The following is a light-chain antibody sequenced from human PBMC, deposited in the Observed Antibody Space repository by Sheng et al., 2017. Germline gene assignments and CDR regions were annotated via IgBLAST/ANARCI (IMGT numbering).Light chain of an antibody. CDR1: SGSVSTNFY. CDR3: VLYLGPGFSWV. V-gene: IGLV8-61*01. Sequence: QTVVTQEPSMSVSPGGTVTLTCGLNSGSVSTNFYPSWYQLTPGQPPRTVVYSTKTRSTGVPDRFSGSILGDRAALTITGAQPDDECEYYCVLYLGPGFSWVFGGGTKLTVL. CDR2: STK. J-gene: IGLJ3*02.